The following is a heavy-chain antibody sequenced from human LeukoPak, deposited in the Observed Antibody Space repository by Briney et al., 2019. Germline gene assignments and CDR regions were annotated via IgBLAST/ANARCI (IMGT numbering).Heavy chain of an antibody. V-gene: IGHV1-24*01. D-gene: IGHD3-22*01. J-gene: IGHJ4*02. Sequence: ASVKVSCKASGYTFTTYGVGWVRQAPGQGLEWMGGFDPEDGETIYAQKFQGRVTMTEDTSTDTAYMELSSLRSEDTAVYYCATSSLSYYYDSSGYSFSFDYWGQGTLVTVSS. CDR3: ATSSLSYYYDSSGYSFSFDY. CDR1: GYTFTTYG. CDR2: FDPEDGET.